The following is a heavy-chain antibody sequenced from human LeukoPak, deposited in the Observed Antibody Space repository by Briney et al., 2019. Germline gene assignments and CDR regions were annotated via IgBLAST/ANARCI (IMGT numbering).Heavy chain of an antibody. J-gene: IGHJ4*02. Sequence: SETLSLTCAVYGGSFSGYYWSWLRQPPGKGLEWIGEINHSGSTNYNPSLKGRVTISVDTSKNQFSLKLSSVTAADTAVYYCARGSQMFYDFWSGYYPRTPFFDYWGQGTLVTVSS. CDR3: ARGSQMFYDFWSGYYPRTPFFDY. D-gene: IGHD3-3*01. CDR2: INHSGST. CDR1: GGSFSGYY. V-gene: IGHV4-34*01.